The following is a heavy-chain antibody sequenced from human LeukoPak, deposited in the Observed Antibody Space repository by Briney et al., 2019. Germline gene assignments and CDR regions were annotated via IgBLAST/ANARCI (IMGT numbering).Heavy chain of an antibody. D-gene: IGHD6-13*01. Sequence: GGSLRLSCAASGFTFSTYGMHWVRQAPGKGLEWGAGISHDGSNKYYADSVKGRFTISRDNSKNTLYLQMNSLRAEDTTVYHCARDQGRIAAAGNYLSSGYWGQGTLVTVSS. CDR3: ARDQGRIAAAGNYLSSGY. CDR2: ISHDGSNK. V-gene: IGHV3-30*03. CDR1: GFTFSTYG. J-gene: IGHJ4*02.